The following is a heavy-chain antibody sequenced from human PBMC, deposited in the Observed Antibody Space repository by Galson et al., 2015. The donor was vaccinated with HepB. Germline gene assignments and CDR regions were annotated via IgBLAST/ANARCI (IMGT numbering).Heavy chain of an antibody. J-gene: IGHJ6*02. CDR3: AKDQGEWVYHSSPTNLRWGYYYYGMDV. CDR2: ISYDGSNK. Sequence: LRLSCAASGFTFSSYWMHWVRQAPGKGLEWVAVISYDGSNKYYADSVKGRFTISRDNSKNTLYLQMNSLRAEDTAVYYCAKDQGEWVYHSSPTNLRWGYYYYGMDVWGQGTTVTVSS. V-gene: IGHV3-30*18. D-gene: IGHD6-13*01. CDR1: GFTFSSYW.